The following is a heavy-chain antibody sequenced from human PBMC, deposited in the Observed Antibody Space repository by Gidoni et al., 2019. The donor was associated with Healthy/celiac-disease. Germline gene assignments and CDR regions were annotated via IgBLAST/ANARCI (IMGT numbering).Heavy chain of an antibody. D-gene: IGHD2-15*01. J-gene: IGHJ5*02. CDR2: ISYDGSNK. CDR1: GFTFSSSA. CDR3: ASFCRSGTGGGSCYDWFDP. V-gene: IGHV3-30*04. Sequence: QVQLVESGGGVVQPGRSLRLSCAASGFTFSSSAMHWVRQAPGKGLEWVAVISYDGSNKYYADSVKGRFTISRYNSKNTLYLQMNSLRAEDTAVYYCASFCRSGTGGGSCYDWFDPWGQGTLVTVSS.